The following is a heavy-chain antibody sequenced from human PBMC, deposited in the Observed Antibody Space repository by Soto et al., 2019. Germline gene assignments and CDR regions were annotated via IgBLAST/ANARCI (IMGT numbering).Heavy chain of an antibody. CDR2: ISGSGDNT. CDR3: ARAMITFGGVIVTAPVDY. D-gene: IGHD3-16*02. V-gene: IGHV3-23*01. Sequence: GGSLRLSCAASGFTFSNYVMSWVRQAPGKGLEWVSSISGSGDNTYYADSVKGRFTISRDNSKNTLFLQMNSLRAEDTAVYYCARAMITFGGVIVTAPVDYWGQGTPVTVSS. J-gene: IGHJ4*02. CDR1: GFTFSNYV.